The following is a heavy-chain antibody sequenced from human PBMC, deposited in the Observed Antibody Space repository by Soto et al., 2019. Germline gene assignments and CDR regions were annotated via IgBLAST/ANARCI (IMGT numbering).Heavy chain of an antibody. CDR1: GGTFSSYA. D-gene: IGHD3-10*01. J-gene: IGHJ3*02. CDR3: ASKLIRGAVRGVDDAFDI. V-gene: IGHV1-18*01. Sequence: GASVKVSCKASGGTFSSYAISWVRQAPGQGLEWMGWIIPNNGNTNYAQKLQGRVTMTTDTSTSTAYMEPRSLRSDDTAVYYCASKLIRGAVRGVDDAFDIWGQGTMVTVSS. CDR2: IIPNNGNT.